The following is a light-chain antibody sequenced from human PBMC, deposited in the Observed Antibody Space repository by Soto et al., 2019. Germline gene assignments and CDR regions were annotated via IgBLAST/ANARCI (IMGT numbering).Light chain of an antibody. CDR1: QSGLYSSNNKYY. CDR3: QQYYSTPRT. V-gene: IGKV4-1*01. CDR2: WAS. Sequence: DIVMTQSPDSLAVSLGERATINCKSSQSGLYSSNNKYYLAWYQQKPGQPPKLLIYWASTRESGVPDRFSGSGSGTDFTLTISSLQAEDVAVYYCQQYYSTPRTFGQGTKVEIK. J-gene: IGKJ1*01.